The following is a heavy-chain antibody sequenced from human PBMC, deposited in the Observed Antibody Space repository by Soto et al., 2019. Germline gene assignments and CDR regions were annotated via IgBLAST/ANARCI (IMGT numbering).Heavy chain of an antibody. V-gene: IGHV3-7*03. Sequence: PGGSLRLSCVASGVTFRSYWMSWVRQAPGKGLEWVANIKQDGSEKYYVDSVKGRFTISRDNAKNSLYLQMNSLRAEDTAVYYCARAYLDTAMGDYWGQGTLVTVSS. CDR2: IKQDGSEK. CDR1: GVTFRSYW. D-gene: IGHD5-18*01. J-gene: IGHJ4*02. CDR3: ARAYLDTAMGDY.